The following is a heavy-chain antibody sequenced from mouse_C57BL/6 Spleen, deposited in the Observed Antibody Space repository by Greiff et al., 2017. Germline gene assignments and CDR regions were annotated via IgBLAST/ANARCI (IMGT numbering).Heavy chain of an antibody. V-gene: IGHV5-6*01. Sequence: EVQVVESGGDLVKPGGSLKLSCAASGFTFSSYGMSWVRQTPDKRLEWVATISSGGSYTYYPDSVKGRFTISRDNAKNTLYLQMSSLKSEDTAMYYCARQEDYDGYAMDYWGQGTSVTVSS. CDR3: ARQEDYDGYAMDY. CDR1: GFTFSSYG. D-gene: IGHD2-4*01. CDR2: ISSGGSYT. J-gene: IGHJ4*01.